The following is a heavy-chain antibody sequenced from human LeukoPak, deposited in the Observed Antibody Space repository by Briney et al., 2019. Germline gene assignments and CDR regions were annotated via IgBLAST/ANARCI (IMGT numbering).Heavy chain of an antibody. CDR2: VSYSGST. Sequence: SETLSLTCTVSGGSIGSYYWNWIRQPPGKGLEWIGYVSYSGSTNYNPSLKSRVTISVDTSKNQFSLKLSSVTAADTAVYYCARLGGSSNFDYWGQGTLVTVSS. CDR1: GGSIGSYY. J-gene: IGHJ4*02. D-gene: IGHD1-26*01. CDR3: ARLGGSSNFDY. V-gene: IGHV4-59*08.